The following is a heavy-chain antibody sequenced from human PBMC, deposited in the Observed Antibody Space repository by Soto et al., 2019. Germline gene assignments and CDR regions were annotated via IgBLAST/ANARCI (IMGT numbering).Heavy chain of an antibody. J-gene: IGHJ4*02. V-gene: IGHV4-59*01. D-gene: IGHD1-26*01. CDR3: AAFARSYSYFDY. CDR1: GGSISSYY. Sequence: SETLSLTCTVSGGSISSYYWGWIRQPPGKGLEWMGHIHSIGSTKYNPSLKSRVTTTVDSSKNQISLKLSSVTAADTAVYYCAAFARSYSYFDYWGQGTLVTVAS. CDR2: IHSIGST.